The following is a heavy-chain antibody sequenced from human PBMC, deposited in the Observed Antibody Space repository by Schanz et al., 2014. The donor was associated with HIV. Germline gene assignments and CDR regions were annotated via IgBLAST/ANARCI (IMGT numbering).Heavy chain of an antibody. J-gene: IGHJ5*02. CDR2: IYYSGST. V-gene: IGHV4-31*03. CDR1: GVSMSSDTYY. Sequence: QVQVQESGPGLVKPLQTLSLTCNVSGVSMSSDTYYWNWIRQHPGKGLEWIGYIYYSGSTYKNPSLKKRVNISVDTAKNQFSLQLSAVTAADTAVYYCARADFGHDLGFDPWGEGVLVTVTS. CDR3: ARADFGHDLGFDP. D-gene: IGHD4-17*01.